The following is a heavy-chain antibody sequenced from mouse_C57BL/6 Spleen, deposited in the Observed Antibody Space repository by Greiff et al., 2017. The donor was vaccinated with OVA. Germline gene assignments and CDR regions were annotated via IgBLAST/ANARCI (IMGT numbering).Heavy chain of an antibody. V-gene: IGHV1-54*01. CDR1: GYAFTNYL. Sequence: VQLQQSGAELVRPGTSVQVSCTASGYAFTNYLIAWVQQRPGQGLEWIGVINPGSGGTNYNEKFKGKATLTADKSSSTAYMQLSSLTSEDSAVYFCARSGSNYHWGQGTLVTVSA. D-gene: IGHD2-5*01. CDR3: ARSGSNYH. J-gene: IGHJ3*01. CDR2: INPGSGGT.